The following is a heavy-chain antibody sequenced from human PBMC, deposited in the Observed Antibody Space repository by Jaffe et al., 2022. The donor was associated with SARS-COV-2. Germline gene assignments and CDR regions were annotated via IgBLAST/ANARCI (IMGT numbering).Heavy chain of an antibody. CDR2: IKQDGSEK. CDR1: GFTFSSHW. CDR3: ARADSAAVPRGLWGTFGTSGKLGLDH. V-gene: IGHV3-7*03. J-gene: IGHJ4*02. D-gene: IGHD2-21*02. Sequence: EVQLVESGGGLVQYGGSLRLSCAASGFTFSSHWMSWVRQAAGKGLEWVANIKQDGSEKYYVDSVKGRFTISRDNAKNSLYLQMSSLRADDTAVYYCARADSAAVPRGLWGTFGTSGKLGLDHWGQGTLVTVSS.